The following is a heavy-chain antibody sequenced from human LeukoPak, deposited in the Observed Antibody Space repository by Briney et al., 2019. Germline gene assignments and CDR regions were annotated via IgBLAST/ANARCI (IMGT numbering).Heavy chain of an antibody. Sequence: GGSLRLSCAASGFTFSNAWMHWVRQAPGKGLVWVSRINSDGSSTSYADSVKGRFTISRDNAKNTLYLQMNSLRAEDTAVYYCAREVMEYGDYSGWFDPWGQGTLVTVSS. D-gene: IGHD4-17*01. J-gene: IGHJ5*02. CDR1: GFTFSNAW. CDR3: AREVMEYGDYSGWFDP. V-gene: IGHV3-74*01. CDR2: INSDGSST.